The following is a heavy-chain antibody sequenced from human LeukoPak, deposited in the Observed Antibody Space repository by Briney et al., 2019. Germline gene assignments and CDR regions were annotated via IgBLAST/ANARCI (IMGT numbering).Heavy chain of an antibody. CDR1: GFTFDDYA. D-gene: IGHD3-10*01. V-gene: IGHV3-53*01. J-gene: IGHJ4*02. Sequence: GGSLRLSCAASGFTFDDYAMHWVRQAPGKGLEWVSVIYSGGSTYYADSVKGRFTISRDNSKNTLYLQMNSLRAEDTAVYYCAKTIGYYYGSGSYGVNYFDYWGQGTLVTVSS. CDR3: AKTIGYYYGSGSYGVNYFDY. CDR2: IYSGGST.